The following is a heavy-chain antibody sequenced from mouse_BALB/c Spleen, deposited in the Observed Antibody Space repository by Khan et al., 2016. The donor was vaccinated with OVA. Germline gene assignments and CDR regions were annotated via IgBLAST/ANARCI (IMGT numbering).Heavy chain of an antibody. Sequence: QVQLKQSGPELVKPGASVKMSCKASGYTFTYYVITWVKQRTGQGLEWIGEIYPGSDNAYYNERFKGKATLTADKSSNTTHMQLSSLTSEDSAVYFCARGDGDYVYFDYWGQGTTLTVSS. J-gene: IGHJ2*01. CDR2: IYPGSDNA. CDR1: GYTFTYYV. D-gene: IGHD2-13*01. V-gene: IGHV1-77*01. CDR3: ARGDGDYVYFDY.